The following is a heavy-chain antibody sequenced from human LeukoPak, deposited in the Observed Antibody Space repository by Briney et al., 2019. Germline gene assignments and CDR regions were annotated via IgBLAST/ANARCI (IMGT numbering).Heavy chain of an antibody. CDR1: GFTFSTYG. J-gene: IGHJ4*02. CDR2: IWYDGNSK. D-gene: IGHD3-10*01. CDR3: ATDQMYYYGSRSYSPFNH. V-gene: IGHV3-33*01. Sequence: GGSLRLSCAASGFTFSTYGMQWVRQAPGKGLEWVALIWYDGNSKYYADSVKGRFTISRDNSKNTLYLQMNSLRAEDTAVYYCATDQMYYYGSRSYSPFNHWGQGTLVTVSS.